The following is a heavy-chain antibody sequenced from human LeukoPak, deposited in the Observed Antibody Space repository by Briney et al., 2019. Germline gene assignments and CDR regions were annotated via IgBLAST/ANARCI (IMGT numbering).Heavy chain of an antibody. CDR3: ARGHDYDSSVAY. CDR1: GFTVSSNY. V-gene: IGHV3-66*01. CDR2: IYSGGST. J-gene: IGHJ4*02. Sequence: GGSLRLSCAASGFTVSSNYMSWVRQAPGKGLEWVSVIYSGGSTYYADSVKGRFAISRDNSKNTVDLQMNSLRAEDTAVYYCARGHDYDSSVAYWGQGTLVTVSS. D-gene: IGHD3-22*01.